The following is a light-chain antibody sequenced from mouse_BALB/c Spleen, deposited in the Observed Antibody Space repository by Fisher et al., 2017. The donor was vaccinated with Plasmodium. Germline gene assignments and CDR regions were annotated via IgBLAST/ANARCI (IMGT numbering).Light chain of an antibody. J-gene: IGKJ2*01. CDR3: QQSNSWPYT. CDR1: QSISNY. CDR2: YAS. Sequence: DIVLTQSTATLSVTPGDRVSLSCRASQSISNYLHRYHQKSRESPRLLIKYASQSISGIPSRFSGSGSGTDFTLSINSVEIEDFGMYFCQQSNSWPYTFGGGTKLEIK. V-gene: IGKV5-45*01.